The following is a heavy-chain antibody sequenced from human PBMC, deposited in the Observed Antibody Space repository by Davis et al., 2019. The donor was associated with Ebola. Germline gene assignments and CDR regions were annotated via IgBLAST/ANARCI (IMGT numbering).Heavy chain of an antibody. CDR1: GFTVSSNY. Sequence: PGGSLRLSCAASGFTVSSNYMSWVRQAPGKGLEWVSVIYSGGSTYYDDSVKGRFTISRDNSKNTLYLQMNSLRAEDTAVYYCARASGTGTTSSLFDYWGQGTLVTVSS. CDR2: IYSGGST. CDR3: ARASGTGTTSSLFDY. V-gene: IGHV3-53*01. D-gene: IGHD1-1*01. J-gene: IGHJ4*02.